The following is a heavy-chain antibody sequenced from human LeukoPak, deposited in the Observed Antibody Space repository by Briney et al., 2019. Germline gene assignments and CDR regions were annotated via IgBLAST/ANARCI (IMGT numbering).Heavy chain of an antibody. Sequence: PSETLSLTCTVSGGSISSYYWSWIRQPPGKGLEWIGYIYYSGSTNYNPSLKSRVTISVDTSKNQFSLKLSSVTAAVTAVYYCARGYCSGGSCRPNDYWGQGTLVTVSS. V-gene: IGHV4-59*01. D-gene: IGHD2-15*01. J-gene: IGHJ4*02. CDR3: ARGYCSGGSCRPNDY. CDR1: GGSISSYY. CDR2: IYYSGST.